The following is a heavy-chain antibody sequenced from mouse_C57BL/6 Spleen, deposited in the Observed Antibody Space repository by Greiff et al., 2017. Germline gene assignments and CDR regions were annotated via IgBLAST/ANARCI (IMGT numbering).Heavy chain of an antibody. Sequence: QVQLQQPVPSLFLPFPPSPLSFHSSFYTFTIYFIYFFNHMPLQCLEWIGNIYPSDSETHYNQKFKDKATLTVDKSSSTAYMQLSSLTSEDSAVYYCARSLYCYGSSYSLYAMDDWGQGTSVTVSS. CDR2: IYPSDSET. V-gene: IGHV1-52*01. D-gene: IGHD1-1*01. CDR1: FYTFTIYF. CDR3: ARSLYCYGSSYSLYAMDD. J-gene: IGHJ4*01.